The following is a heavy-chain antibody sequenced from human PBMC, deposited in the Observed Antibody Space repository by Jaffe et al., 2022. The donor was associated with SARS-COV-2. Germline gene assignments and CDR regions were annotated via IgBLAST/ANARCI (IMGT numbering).Heavy chain of an antibody. CDR1: GFTFSNFA. V-gene: IGHV3-23*04. J-gene: IGHJ6*03. Sequence: EVQLVESGGGLVQPGGSLRLSCAASGFTFSNFAMNWVRQAPGKGLEWVSAISGSGDATYYADSVKGRFTISRDSSKNTLYLQINTLRAEDTAVYYCAKARGSTRANYHMDVWGKGTTVTVSS. CDR3: AKARGSTRANYHMDV. CDR2: ISGSGDAT. D-gene: IGHD3-10*01.